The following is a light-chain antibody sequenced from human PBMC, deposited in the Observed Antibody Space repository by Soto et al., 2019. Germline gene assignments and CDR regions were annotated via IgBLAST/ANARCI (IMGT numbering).Light chain of an antibody. CDR3: QQSYSTPRT. Sequence: DIQMTQSPSSLSASIGDRANITCRASQSIDNYVNWYQQKPGKAPKELIYAASSLQSGVPLRFICTGCVTDLTLTISSMQPEDFATYYGQQSYSTPRTFGPGTKVDLK. CDR2: AAS. J-gene: IGKJ3*01. V-gene: IGKV1-39*01. CDR1: QSIDNY.